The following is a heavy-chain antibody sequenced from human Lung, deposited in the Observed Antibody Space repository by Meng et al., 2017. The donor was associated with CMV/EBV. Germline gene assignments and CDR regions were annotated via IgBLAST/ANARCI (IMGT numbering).Heavy chain of an antibody. D-gene: IGHD6-13*01. V-gene: IGHV4-31*03. Sequence: LRLSXTVSGGSINSVGYYWTWIRQHPGKGLEWIGYIYYSGGTNYNPSLQSRVTISVDTSKNQFSLKLSSVTAADTAMYYCARSVGCSSTYCYTYTSSWYPDYWGQGTLVTCSS. CDR3: ARSVGCSSTYCYTYTSSWYPDY. J-gene: IGHJ4*02. CDR2: IYYSGGT. CDR1: GGSINSVGYY.